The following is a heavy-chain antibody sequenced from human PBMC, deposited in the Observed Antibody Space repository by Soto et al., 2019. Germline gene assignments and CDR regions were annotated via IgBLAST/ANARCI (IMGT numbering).Heavy chain of an antibody. CDR3: AKVTDCGVSRCDDGIDI. CDR2: ISSSSSVI. Sequence: GGSLRLSCAASGFTFSSYSMNWVRQAPGKGLEWVSSISSSSSVIYYADSVKGRFTISRDNSKNSLFLQMKSLRDEDTAVYYCAKVTDCGVSRCDDGIDIWGHGTLVTVSS. V-gene: IGHV3-21*04. CDR1: GFTFSSYS. J-gene: IGHJ3*02. D-gene: IGHD2-21*01.